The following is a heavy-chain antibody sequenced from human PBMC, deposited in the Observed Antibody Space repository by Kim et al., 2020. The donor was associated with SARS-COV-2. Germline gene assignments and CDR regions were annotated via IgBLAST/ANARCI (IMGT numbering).Heavy chain of an antibody. J-gene: IGHJ6*02. D-gene: IGHD6-13*01. Sequence: RVTISVDTSKNQFSLKLSSVTAADTAVYYCARALAAAAGEDYYYYYGMDVWGQGTTVTVSS. V-gene: IGHV4-59*01. CDR3: ARALAAAAGEDYYYYYGMDV.